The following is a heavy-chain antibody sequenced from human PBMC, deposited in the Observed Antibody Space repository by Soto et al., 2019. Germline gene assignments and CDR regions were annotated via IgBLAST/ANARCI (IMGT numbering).Heavy chain of an antibody. CDR2: MNPNSGNT. V-gene: IGHV1-8*01. CDR1: GYTFTSYD. J-gene: IGHJ2*01. CDR3: ARGRGSSGWYGQDWYFDL. Sequence: QVQLVQSGAEVKKPGASVKVSCKASGYTFTSYDINWVRQATGQGLEWMGWMNPNSGNTGYAQKFQGRVTMTRNTXIXTXXMELSSLRAEDTAVYYCARGRGSSGWYGQDWYFDLWGRGTLVTVSS. D-gene: IGHD6-19*01.